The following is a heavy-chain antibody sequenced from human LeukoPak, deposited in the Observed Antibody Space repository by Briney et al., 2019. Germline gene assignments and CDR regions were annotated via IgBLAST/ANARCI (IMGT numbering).Heavy chain of an antibody. D-gene: IGHD5-18*01. CDR2: ISYDGSSK. Sequence: GRSLRLSCAASGFTFSSYAMHWVRQAPGKGLEWVAVISYDGSSKYYADSVKGRFTISRDNSKNTLYLQMNSLRAEDTAVYYCARDLRPGGYSYGFWGDYFDYWGQGTLVTVSS. CDR1: GFTFSSYA. J-gene: IGHJ4*02. V-gene: IGHV3-30-3*01. CDR3: ARDLRPGGYSYGFWGDYFDY.